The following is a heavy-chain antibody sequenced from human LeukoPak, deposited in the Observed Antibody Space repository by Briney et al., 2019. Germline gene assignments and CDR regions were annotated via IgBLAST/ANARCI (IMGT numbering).Heavy chain of an antibody. CDR3: ARGEGYDYYGSGSYYNYFDY. D-gene: IGHD3-10*01. CDR1: GYTFTGYY. V-gene: IGHV1-2*02. CDR2: INPNSGGT. J-gene: IGHJ4*02. Sequence: ASVKVSCKASGYTFTGYYMHWVRQAPGQGLEWMGWINPNSGGTNYAQKFQGRVTMTRDTSISTAYMELSRLRSDDTAVYDCARGEGYDYYGSGSYYNYFDYWGQGTLVTVSS.